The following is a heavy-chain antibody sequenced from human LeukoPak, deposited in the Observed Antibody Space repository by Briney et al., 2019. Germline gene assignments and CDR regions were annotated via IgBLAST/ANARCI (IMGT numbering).Heavy chain of an antibody. V-gene: IGHV3-74*01. J-gene: IGHJ4*02. CDR3: VRDGDAYNFDW. CDR1: GFTFSPFW. D-gene: IGHD5-24*01. Sequence: GGFLRLSCAASGFTFSPFWMHWVRQAPGKGLEWVSRIKGDGTYKNYADSVRGRFTISRDNTRNTLSLQMNSLRAEDTAVYFCVRDGDAYNFDWWGQGALVTVSS. CDR2: IKGDGTYK.